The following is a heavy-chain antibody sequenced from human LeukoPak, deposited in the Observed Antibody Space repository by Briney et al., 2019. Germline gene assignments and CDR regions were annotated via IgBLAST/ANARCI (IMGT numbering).Heavy chain of an antibody. CDR2: IIPIFGTA. Sequence: ASVKVSCKASGGTFSSYAISWVRQAPGQGLEWMGRIIPIFGTANYAQKFQGRVTITTDESTSTAYMELSSLRSEDTAVYYCARGYGDYGSYYYYMDVWGKGTTVTVS. CDR1: GGTFSSYA. D-gene: IGHD4-17*01. V-gene: IGHV1-69*05. CDR3: ARGYGDYGSYYYYMDV. J-gene: IGHJ6*03.